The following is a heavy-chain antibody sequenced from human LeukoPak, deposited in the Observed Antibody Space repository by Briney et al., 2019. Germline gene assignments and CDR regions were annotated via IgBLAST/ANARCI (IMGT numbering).Heavy chain of an antibody. J-gene: IGHJ4*02. CDR2: IGISGDT. Sequence: PGGSLRLSCAASGFALRDYDMHWVRQVTGKGLEWVSAIGISGDTYYPNSVKGRFTVSRENAKNSLYLQMSSLTAGDTAVYYCARGGIQVSGIDEIDYWGQGTLVTVSS. CDR1: GFALRDYD. V-gene: IGHV3-13*01. D-gene: IGHD6-19*01. CDR3: ARGGIQVSGIDEIDY.